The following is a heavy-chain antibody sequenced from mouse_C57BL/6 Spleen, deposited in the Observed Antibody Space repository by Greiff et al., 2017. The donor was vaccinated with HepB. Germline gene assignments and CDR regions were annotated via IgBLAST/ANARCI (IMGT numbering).Heavy chain of an antibody. Sequence: QVQLQQSGAELVKPGASVKISCKASGYAFSSYWMNWVKQRPGKGLEWIGQIYPGDGDTNYNGKFMGKATLNADKSSSTAYMHLSSLTSEDSAFYFCARLEYYGSSLDYWGQGTTLTVSS. CDR1: GYAFSSYW. CDR2: IYPGDGDT. CDR3: ARLEYYGSSLDY. J-gene: IGHJ2*01. D-gene: IGHD1-1*01. V-gene: IGHV1-80*01.